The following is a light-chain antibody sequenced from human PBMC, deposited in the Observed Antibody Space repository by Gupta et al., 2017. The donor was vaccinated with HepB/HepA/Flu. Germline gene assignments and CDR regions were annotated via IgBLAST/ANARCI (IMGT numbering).Light chain of an antibody. Sequence: GEVFTLSRRGSHSVSSTYLAWYQQKPGQAPRLLIHAASIRATGIPDRFSGSGSGTDFTLTISSLDPEDFGMYYCQQYGSSPRTFGQGTKVEIK. CDR3: QQYGSSPRT. J-gene: IGKJ1*01. CDR2: AAS. CDR1: HSVSSTY. V-gene: IGKV3-20*01.